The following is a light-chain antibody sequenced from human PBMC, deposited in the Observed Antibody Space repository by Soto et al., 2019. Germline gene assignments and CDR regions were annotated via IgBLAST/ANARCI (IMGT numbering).Light chain of an antibody. J-gene: IGLJ2*01. CDR1: SSNIGAGYD. Sequence: QSVLTQPPSVSGAPGQRVTISCTGNSSNIGAGYDVHWYQHLPRTAPKLLIYGNNNRPSGVPDRFSGSKSGTSASLAIAGLQAEDEADYYCQSYDSSLSGSVFGGGTKLTVL. CDR2: GNN. V-gene: IGLV1-40*01. CDR3: QSYDSSLSGSV.